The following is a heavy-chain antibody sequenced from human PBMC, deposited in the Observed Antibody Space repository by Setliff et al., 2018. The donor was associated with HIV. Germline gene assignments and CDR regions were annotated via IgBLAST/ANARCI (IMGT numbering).Heavy chain of an antibody. Sequence: SGPTLVNPTQPLTLTCTFSGFSLTTSGVGVGWIRQPPGKALEWLGIIYWNDDKRYSPSLKNRVTITKDTSKNQVVLTMTNMDPVDTATYCCAHRSGDSSGREFDPWGQGTLVTVSS. V-gene: IGHV2-5*01. CDR1: GFSLTTSGVG. CDR3: AHRSGDSSGREFDP. J-gene: IGHJ5*02. D-gene: IGHD3-22*01. CDR2: IYWNDDK.